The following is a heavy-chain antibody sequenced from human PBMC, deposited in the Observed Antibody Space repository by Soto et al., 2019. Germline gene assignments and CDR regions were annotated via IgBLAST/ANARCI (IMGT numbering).Heavy chain of an antibody. CDR3: ARSLGFPGVCDY. V-gene: IGHV3-30-3*01. CDR1: GFTFCSYD. D-gene: IGHD3-10*01. CDR2: ISYDGSNK. J-gene: IGHJ4*02. Sequence: QVQLVESGGGVVQPGRSLRLSCAASGFTFCSYDMHWVRQAPGKGLEWVAVISYDGSNKYYADSVKGRFTISRDNSKNTLYLQMNSLRAEDTAVYYCARSLGFPGVCDYWGQGTLVTDSS.